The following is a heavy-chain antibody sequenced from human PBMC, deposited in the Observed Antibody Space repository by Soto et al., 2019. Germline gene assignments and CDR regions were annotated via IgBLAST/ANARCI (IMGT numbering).Heavy chain of an antibody. CDR1: GFTVGNNY. J-gene: IGHJ4*02. CDR3: AKDGRGSGSHYNSFGY. V-gene: IGHV3-53*01. D-gene: IGHD3-10*01. Sequence: EVQLVESGGGLIQPGGSLKLSCAASGFTVGNNYMSWVRQAPGKGLEWVSLIYSTGTTKYADSVKSGFTVSRDNAKNTLYLQMNSLRAEDTAVYYCAKDGRGSGSHYNSFGYWGQGTLVTVSS. CDR2: IYSTGTT.